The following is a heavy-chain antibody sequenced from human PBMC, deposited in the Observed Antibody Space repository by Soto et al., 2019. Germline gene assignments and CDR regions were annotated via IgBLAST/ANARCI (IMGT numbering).Heavy chain of an antibody. D-gene: IGHD6-19*01. J-gene: IGHJ4*02. CDR2: INFDGSSA. CDR3: ARGPRGWYGFDY. V-gene: IGHV3-74*01. Sequence: EVQLVESGGGLVQPGGSLRLSCAGSGFAFSSSWMHWVRQDPGKGLVWVSRINFDGSSADYADSVKGRFTISRDNAKNTLHLEMNSLRAEDTAVYHCARGPRGWYGFDYWGQGTLVTVSS. CDR1: GFAFSSSW.